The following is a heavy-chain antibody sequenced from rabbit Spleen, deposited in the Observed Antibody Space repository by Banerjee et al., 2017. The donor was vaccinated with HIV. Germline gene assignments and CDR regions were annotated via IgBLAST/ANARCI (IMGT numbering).Heavy chain of an antibody. V-gene: IGHV1S40*01. CDR2: INTYTAKS. D-gene: IGHD1-1*01. Sequence: QSLEESGGDLVKPGASLTLTCTASGFSFSSSDYMCWVRQAPGKGLEWIACINTYTAKSVYATWATGRFTISRTSSTTVTLQMTSLTAADTATYFCARDTSSSFSSYGMDLWGPGTLVTVS. CDR1: GFSFSSSDY. J-gene: IGHJ6*01. CDR3: ARDTSSSFSSYGMDL.